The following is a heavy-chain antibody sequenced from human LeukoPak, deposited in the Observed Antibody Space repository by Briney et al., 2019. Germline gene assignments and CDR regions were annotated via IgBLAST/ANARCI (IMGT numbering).Heavy chain of an antibody. J-gene: IGHJ6*02. Sequence: GGSLRLSCAASGFTFSPYAMTWVRQAPVKGLKWVSGISGSGGSTYYADSVKGRFTISRDNSKKTLYLQMNSLRAEDTAVYYCAKTNTSMVAPYYYGMDVWGQGTTVTVSS. CDR2: ISGSGGST. V-gene: IGHV3-23*01. CDR1: GFTFSPYA. CDR3: AKTNTSMVAPYYYGMDV. D-gene: IGHD5-18*01.